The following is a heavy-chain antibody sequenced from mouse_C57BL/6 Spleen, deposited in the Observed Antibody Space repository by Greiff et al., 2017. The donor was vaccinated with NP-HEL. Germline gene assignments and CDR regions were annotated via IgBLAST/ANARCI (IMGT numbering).Heavy chain of an antibody. CDR1: GYTFTSSW. D-gene: IGHD1-1*01. J-gene: IGHJ2*01. CDR3: ETGEVDDY. CDR2: IHPNSGST. V-gene: IGHV1-64*01. Sequence: QVQLQQPGAELVKPGASVKLSSKASGYTFTSSWMHWVKRRPGQGFEWFGMIHPNSGSTNYNEKFKSKATMAVDKSTSTAYMQLSSQTSEESAVYYCETGEVDDYWGQGTTLTVSS.